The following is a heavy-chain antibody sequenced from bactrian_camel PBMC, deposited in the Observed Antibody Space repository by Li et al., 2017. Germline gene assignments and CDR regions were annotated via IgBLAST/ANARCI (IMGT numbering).Heavy chain of an antibody. Sequence: HVQLVESGGGSVQAGGSLRLSSEASGYTFSTYCMSWFRQAPGKEREGVASIRLGGGATYYADSVKGRFTISRDNVKNTMYLQMNDLKLEDTAVYYCAAAPDYYTTYACRSGWGQGTQVTVS. CDR2: IRLGGGAT. CDR1: GYTFSTYC. J-gene: IGHJ4*01. CDR3: AAAPDYYTTYACRSG. D-gene: IGHD4*01. V-gene: IGHV3S1*01.